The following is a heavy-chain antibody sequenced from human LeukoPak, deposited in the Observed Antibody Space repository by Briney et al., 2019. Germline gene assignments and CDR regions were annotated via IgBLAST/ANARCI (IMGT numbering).Heavy chain of an antibody. CDR1: GGSISSHY. CDR2: IYYSGST. D-gene: IGHD3-22*01. V-gene: IGHV4-59*11. CDR3: ARVYDSSGYVSWFDP. J-gene: IGHJ5*02. Sequence: SETLSLTCTVSGGSISSHYWGWIRQPPGKGLEWIGYIYYSGSTNYNPSLKSRVTISVDTSKNQFSLKLSSVTAADTAVYYCARVYDSSGYVSWFDPWGQGTLVTVSS.